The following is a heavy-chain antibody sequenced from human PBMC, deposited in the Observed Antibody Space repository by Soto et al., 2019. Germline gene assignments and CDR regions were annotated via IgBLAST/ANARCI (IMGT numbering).Heavy chain of an antibody. V-gene: IGHV2-5*02. CDR3: AHRGKGYCSGGSCARLFEY. CDR2: IYWDDDK. J-gene: IGHJ4*02. CDR1: GFSLSTSGVG. Sequence: GSGPTLVNPTQTLTLTCTFSGFSLSTSGVGVGWIRQPPGKALEWLALIYWDDDKRYSPSLKSRLTITKDTSKNQVVLTMTNMDPVDTATYYCAHRGKGYCSGGSCARLFEYWGQGTLVTVPS. D-gene: IGHD2-15*01.